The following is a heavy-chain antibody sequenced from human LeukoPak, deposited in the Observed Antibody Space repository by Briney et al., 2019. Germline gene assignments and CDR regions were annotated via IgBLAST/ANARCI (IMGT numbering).Heavy chain of an antibody. D-gene: IGHD6-19*01. V-gene: IGHV4-59*08. CDR2: IYYSGST. CDR1: GGSISSYY. Sequence: SETLSLTCTVSGGSISSYYWSWIRQPPGKGLEWIGYIYYSGSTNYNPSLKSRVTISVDTSKNQFSLKLSSVTAADTAVYYCARHPRGGSSGWFDYWGQGTLVTVSS. CDR3: ARHPRGGSSGWFDY. J-gene: IGHJ4*02.